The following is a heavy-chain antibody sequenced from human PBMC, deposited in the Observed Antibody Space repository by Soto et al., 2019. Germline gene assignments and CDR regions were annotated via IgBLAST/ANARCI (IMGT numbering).Heavy chain of an antibody. CDR2: VYNSGST. D-gene: IGHD2-21*01. Sequence: SEPLSLTCAVSGGSISSGGYSWNWLRQPPGKALEWIGYVYNSGSTNYNPSLKSRVTISVDTSKNQFALKVNSVTAADTAVYYCARRAVVAVTGSLDNWLDPWGQGILVTVSS. CDR3: ARRAVVAVTGSLDNWLDP. V-gene: IGHV4-61*08. J-gene: IGHJ5*02. CDR1: GGSISSGGYS.